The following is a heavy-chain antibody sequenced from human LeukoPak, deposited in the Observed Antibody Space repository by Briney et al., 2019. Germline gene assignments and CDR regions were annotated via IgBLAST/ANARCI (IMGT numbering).Heavy chain of an antibody. D-gene: IGHD3-22*01. J-gene: IGHJ4*02. CDR2: IRSKVNNYAT. CDR1: GFTFSGSA. V-gene: IGHV3-73*01. Sequence: GGSLRLSCAASGFTFSGSAMHWVRQAPGKGLEWVGRIRSKVNNYATAYAASVKGRFTISRDESKNTSYLQMNSLKTEDTAVYYCTRRSGDDSRGYYDYWGQETLVTVSS. CDR3: TRRSGDDSRGYYDY.